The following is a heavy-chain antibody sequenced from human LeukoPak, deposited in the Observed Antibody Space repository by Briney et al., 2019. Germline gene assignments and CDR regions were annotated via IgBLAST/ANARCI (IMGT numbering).Heavy chain of an antibody. CDR3: ARGRSGYSYGPFDY. CDR1: GGSVSSGSYY. D-gene: IGHD5-18*01. Sequence: PSETLSLTCTVSGGSVSSGSYYWSWIRQPPGKGLEWIGYIYHSGSTYYNPSLKSRVTISVDRSKNQFSLKLSSVTAADTAVYYCARGRSGYSYGPFDYWGQGTLVTVSS. J-gene: IGHJ4*02. V-gene: IGHV4-30-2*01. CDR2: IYHSGST.